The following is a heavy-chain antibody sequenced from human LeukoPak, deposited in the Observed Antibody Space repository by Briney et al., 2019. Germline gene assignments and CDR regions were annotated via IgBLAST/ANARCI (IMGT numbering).Heavy chain of an antibody. V-gene: IGHV3-23*01. CDR1: GLTFSLYA. J-gene: IGHJ4*02. CDR3: ARGMVTKFDC. CDR2: IRGSGGDT. Sequence: GGSLRLSCAASGLTFSLYAMTWVRQAPGKGLEWVSAIRGSGGDTFYADSVKGRLTISRDNSRNTLYLQMDSLRAEDTAVYFCARGMVTKFDCWGQGTLVTVSS. D-gene: IGHD5-18*01.